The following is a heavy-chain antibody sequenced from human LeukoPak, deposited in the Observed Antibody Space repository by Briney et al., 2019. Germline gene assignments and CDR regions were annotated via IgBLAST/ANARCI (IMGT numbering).Heavy chain of an antibody. Sequence: GRSLRLSCAASGFTFSSYGMHWVRQAPGKGLEWVAVIWYDGSNKYYADSVKGRFTISRDNSKNTLYLQMNSLRAEDTAVYYCARERNIAAAGNGMDVWGQGTTVTVSS. CDR1: GFTFSSYG. CDR2: IWYDGSNK. CDR3: ARERNIAAAGNGMDV. V-gene: IGHV3-33*01. D-gene: IGHD6-13*01. J-gene: IGHJ6*02.